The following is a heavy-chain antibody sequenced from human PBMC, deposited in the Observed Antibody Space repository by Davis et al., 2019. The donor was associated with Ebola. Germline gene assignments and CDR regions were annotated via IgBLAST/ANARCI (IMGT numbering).Heavy chain of an antibody. D-gene: IGHD3-9*01. V-gene: IGHV3-21*04. CDR1: GFIFSSYS. CDR3: AKEGVRYFDWLLPSYYYMDV. CDR2: ISISSSYI. Sequence: GGSLRLSCAASGFIFSSYSMNWVRQAPGKGLEWVSSISISSSYIYYADSVKGRFTISRDNAKNSLYLQMNSLRAEDTAVYYCAKEGVRYFDWLLPSYYYMDVWGKGTTVTVSS. J-gene: IGHJ6*03.